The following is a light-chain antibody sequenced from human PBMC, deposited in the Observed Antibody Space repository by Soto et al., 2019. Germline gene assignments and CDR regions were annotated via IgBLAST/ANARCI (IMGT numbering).Light chain of an antibody. CDR2: DAS. J-gene: IGKJ5*01. V-gene: IGKV3-11*01. CDR3: QQRYNWPPT. CDR1: QSVSSN. Sequence: EIVLPQSLATLYLSPGERATLYCRASQSVSSNLAWYQHKPGQAPRLLIYDASNRATGIPARFSGSGSGTEFTLTISSLEPKDFTVYYCQQRYNWPPTFGQGTRLEIK.